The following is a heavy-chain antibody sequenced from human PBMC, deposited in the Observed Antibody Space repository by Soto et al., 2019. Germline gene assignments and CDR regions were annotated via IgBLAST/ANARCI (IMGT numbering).Heavy chain of an antibody. D-gene: IGHD2-21*01. CDR2: IYYSGST. CDR1: GGSISSGGYY. CDR3: ARGLGILSRGAFDI. Sequence: SETLSLTCTVSGGSISSGGYYWSWIRQHPGKGLEWIGYIYYSGSTYYNPSLKSRVTISVDTSKNQFSLKLSSVTAADTAVYYCARGLGILSRGAFDIWGQGTMVTVSS. J-gene: IGHJ3*02. V-gene: IGHV4-31*03.